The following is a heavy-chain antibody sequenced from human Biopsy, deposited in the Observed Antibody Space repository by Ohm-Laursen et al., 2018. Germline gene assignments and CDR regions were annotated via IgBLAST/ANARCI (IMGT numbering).Heavy chain of an antibody. Sequence: TLSLTCTVSGVSISSYFWSWIRQPLGKGLEWIGYVSYSGNIKYNPSLKSRVIISADTSKNQFSLKLSSVTAADTAMYYCAAYYYDSSGYFYAFHYWGQGTKVTVSS. D-gene: IGHD3-22*01. CDR1: GVSISSYF. CDR2: VSYSGNI. CDR3: AAYYYDSSGYFYAFHY. J-gene: IGHJ4*03. V-gene: IGHV4-59*08.